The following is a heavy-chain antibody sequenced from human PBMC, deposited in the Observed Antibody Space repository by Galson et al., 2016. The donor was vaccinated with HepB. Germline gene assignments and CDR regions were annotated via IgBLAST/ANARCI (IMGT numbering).Heavy chain of an antibody. CDR2: IRIKAYGETT. CDR3: TRVGNDYSNYGAFDY. D-gene: IGHD4-11*01. V-gene: IGHV3-49*04. J-gene: IGHJ4*02. CDR1: GFTFGDYA. Sequence: SLRLSCAASGFTFGDYAMSWVRQAPGKGLEWVGFIRIKAYGETTEYAASVKGRFTISRDDSKSIAYLQMSSLRIEDTALYYCTRVGNDYSNYGAFDYWGQGTLVTVSS.